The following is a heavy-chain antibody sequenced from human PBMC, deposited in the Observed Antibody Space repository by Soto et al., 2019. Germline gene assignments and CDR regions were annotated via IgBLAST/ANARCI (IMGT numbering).Heavy chain of an antibody. CDR2: IGTAGDT. CDR3: ARAWYSSLYMDV. CDR1: GFTFSSYD. D-gene: IGHD6-13*01. Sequence: GGSLRLSCAASGFTFSSYDMHWVRQATGKGLEWVSAIGTAGDTYYPGSVKGRFTISRENAKNSLYLQMNSLRAGDTAVYYCARAWYSSLYMDVWGKGTTVTVSS. J-gene: IGHJ6*03. V-gene: IGHV3-13*01.